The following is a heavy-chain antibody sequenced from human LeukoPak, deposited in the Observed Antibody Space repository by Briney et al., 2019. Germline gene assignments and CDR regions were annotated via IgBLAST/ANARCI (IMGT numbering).Heavy chain of an antibody. CDR3: AKGLARFGYGALLDF. CDR2: INTNTGNP. D-gene: IGHD4/OR15-4a*01. V-gene: IGHV7-4-1*02. Sequence: EASVKVSCKASGYTFTSYAMNWVRQAPGQGLEWMGWINTNTGNPTYAQGFTGRFVFSLDTSVSTAYLQMNSLRAEDTAVYYCAKGLARFGYGALLDFWGQGTLVTVSS. CDR1: GYTFTSYA. J-gene: IGHJ4*02.